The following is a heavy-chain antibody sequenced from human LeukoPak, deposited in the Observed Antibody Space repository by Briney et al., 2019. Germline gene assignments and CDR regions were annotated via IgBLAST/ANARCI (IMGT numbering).Heavy chain of an antibody. Sequence: GGSLRLSCAASGFTFSSYWMSWVRQAPGQGLEWVANIKQDGSEKYYVDSVKGRFTISRDNAKNSLYLQMNSLRAEDTAVYYCARDRDSIAVAGTHGVSDYWGQGTLVTVSS. CDR1: GFTFSSYW. D-gene: IGHD6-13*01. J-gene: IGHJ4*02. CDR3: ARDRDSIAVAGTHGVSDY. V-gene: IGHV3-7*01. CDR2: IKQDGSEK.